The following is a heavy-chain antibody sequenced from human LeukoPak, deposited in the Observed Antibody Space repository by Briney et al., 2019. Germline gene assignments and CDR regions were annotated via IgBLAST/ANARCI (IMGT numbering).Heavy chain of an antibody. CDR3: ARGAYGSGSSYNYYGMDV. V-gene: IGHV5-51*01. Sequence: GESLKISCKGSGYSFATSWIGWVRQMPGKGLEWMGSIYPDSDSRYSPSFEGQVTSSVDKSISTAYLQWSSLKASDTAIYYCARGAYGSGSSYNYYGMDVWSQGTPVTVSS. D-gene: IGHD3-10*01. CDR2: IYPDSDS. J-gene: IGHJ6*02. CDR1: GYSFATSW.